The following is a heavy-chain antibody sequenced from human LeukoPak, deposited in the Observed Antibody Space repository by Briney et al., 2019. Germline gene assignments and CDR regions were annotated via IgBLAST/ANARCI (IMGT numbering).Heavy chain of an antibody. CDR2: INPNSGGT. V-gene: IGHV1-2*02. CDR1: GYTFTGYY. J-gene: IGHJ4*02. Sequence: ASVNVSCKASGYTFTGYYIHWVRQAPGQGLEYMGWINPNSGGTNYAQEFQGRVTMTRDTSISTAYMELSRLTPDDTAVYYCSRASYTSSPDYWGQGTLVTVSS. D-gene: IGHD6-6*01. CDR3: SRASYTSSPDY.